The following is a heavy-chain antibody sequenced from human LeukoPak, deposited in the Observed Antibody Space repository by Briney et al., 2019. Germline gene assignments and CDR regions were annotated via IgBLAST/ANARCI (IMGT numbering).Heavy chain of an antibody. CDR3: ARDLRYCSSTSCPRGFDY. CDR1: GYTFSSYA. Sequence: GGSLRLSCAASGYTFSSYAMQWVRQAPGKGLEWVAVISYDGSNKYYADSVKGRFTISRDKSKNTLYLQMNSLRAEDTAVYYCARDLRYCSSTSCPRGFDYWGQGTLVTVSS. V-gene: IGHV3-30*04. CDR2: ISYDGSNK. J-gene: IGHJ4*02. D-gene: IGHD2-2*01.